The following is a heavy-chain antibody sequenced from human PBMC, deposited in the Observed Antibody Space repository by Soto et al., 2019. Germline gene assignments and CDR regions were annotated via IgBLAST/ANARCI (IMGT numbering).Heavy chain of an antibody. V-gene: IGHV5-10-1*01. CDR1: GYSFTSYW. Sequence: GESLRRSCKGSGYSFTSYWISWVRQMPGKGLEWMGRIDPSDSYTNYSPSFQGHVTISADKSISTAYLQWSSLKASDTAMYYCARQPELLLWFGEPWFDPWGQGTLVTVSS. J-gene: IGHJ5*02. D-gene: IGHD3-10*01. CDR2: IDPSDSYT. CDR3: ARQPELLLWFGEPWFDP.